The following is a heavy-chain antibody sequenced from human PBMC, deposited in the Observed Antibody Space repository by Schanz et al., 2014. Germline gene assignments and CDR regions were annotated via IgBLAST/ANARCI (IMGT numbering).Heavy chain of an antibody. V-gene: IGHV1-3*01. D-gene: IGHD6-13*01. CDR2: INAGTGNT. Sequence: GPEVKGPGASVKVSCKASGYSFTPFPIHWVRQAPGQRLEWMGWINAGTGNTEYSQKFQGRVTITRDTLASTAYMEVSSLRSEDTAVYYCARSGSSNWYFFDYWGQGTLVTVSS. CDR1: GYSFTPFP. J-gene: IGHJ4*02. CDR3: ARSGSSNWYFFDY.